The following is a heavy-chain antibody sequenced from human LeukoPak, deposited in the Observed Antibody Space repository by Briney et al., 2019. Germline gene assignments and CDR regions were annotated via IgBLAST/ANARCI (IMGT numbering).Heavy chain of an antibody. J-gene: IGHJ4*02. D-gene: IGHD3-10*01. CDR3: ARDHYGFSGWVDY. Sequence: GGSLRLSCAASGFTFRNYWMSWVRQAPGKGLEWVANIKQDESEKYYVDSVKGRFTISRDNAKNSLFLQMKCLRAEDTAVYYCARDHYGFSGWVDYWGQGTLVTV. V-gene: IGHV3-7*04. CDR2: IKQDESEK. CDR1: GFTFRNYW.